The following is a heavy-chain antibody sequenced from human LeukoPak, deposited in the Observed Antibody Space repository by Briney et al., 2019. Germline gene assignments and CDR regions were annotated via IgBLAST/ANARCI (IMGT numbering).Heavy chain of an antibody. CDR1: GITFSNYA. D-gene: IGHD1-26*01. CDR2: ISGSVDST. CDR3: ARDWEYGMDV. Sequence: GGSLRLSCAASGITFSNYAMSWVRQAPGRGLEWVSGISGSVDSTHYADSVKGRFTISRDNSKNSLYLQMNSLRAEDTAVYYCARDWEYGMDVWGQGTTVTVSS. J-gene: IGHJ6*02. V-gene: IGHV3-23*01.